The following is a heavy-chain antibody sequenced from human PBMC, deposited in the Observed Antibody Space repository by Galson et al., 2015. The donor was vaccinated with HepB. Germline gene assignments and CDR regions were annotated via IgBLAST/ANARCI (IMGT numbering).Heavy chain of an antibody. J-gene: IGHJ3*01. CDR1: GFTLSRYT. Sequence: SLRLSCAASGFTLSRYTMNWVRQAPGKELEWISCISTNGGTIHYADSVKGRFTIARDNARNSIFLQMNSLRDEDAAVYYCANTLFGSGANWTFDFWGQGTLVTVSS. D-gene: IGHD2-15*01. CDR3: ANTLFGSGANWTFDF. V-gene: IGHV3-48*02. CDR2: ISTNGGTI.